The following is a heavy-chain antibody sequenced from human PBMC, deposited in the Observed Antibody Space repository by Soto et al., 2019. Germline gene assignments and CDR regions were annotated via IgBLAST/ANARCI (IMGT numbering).Heavy chain of an antibody. V-gene: IGHV3-48*01. Sequence: EVQLVESGGGLVPPGGSLRLSCSASGFSISGYALNWVRQAPGNGPEWVTYISSSSSAIDYAGSVQGRLSSSRDNGKNSPYMHINSLRAEDKSVAYSARDVSRGYDFYYYMIVWGKGTTVNVSS. CDR2: ISSSSSAI. D-gene: IGHD3-22*01. CDR1: GFSISGYA. CDR3: ARDVSRGYDFYYYMIV. J-gene: IGHJ6*03.